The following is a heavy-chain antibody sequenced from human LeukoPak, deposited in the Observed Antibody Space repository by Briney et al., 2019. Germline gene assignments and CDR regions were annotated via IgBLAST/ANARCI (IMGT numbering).Heavy chain of an antibody. CDR2: ISTRDNTI. D-gene: IGHD4-23*01. Sequence: PGGSLRLSCTASGFTFSDYYMSWIRQTPGKGLEWLSYISTRDNTIQYAGSVKGRFTISRDNANNSVFLQMNNLRAEDSAIYYCARGARWAYYFDYWGQGSLVTVSS. V-gene: IGHV3-11*01. CDR3: ARGARWAYYFDY. J-gene: IGHJ4*02. CDR1: GFTFSDYY.